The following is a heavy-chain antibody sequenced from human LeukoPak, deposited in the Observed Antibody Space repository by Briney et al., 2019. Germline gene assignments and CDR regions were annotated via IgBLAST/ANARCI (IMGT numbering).Heavy chain of an antibody. CDR1: GVSISSSNSY. CDR3: AREGDTMVRGGRNWFDP. D-gene: IGHD3-10*01. V-gene: IGHV4-39*07. J-gene: IGHJ5*02. CDR2: INHSGST. Sequence: SETLSLTCTVSGVSISSSNSYWGWIRQPPGKGLEWIGEINHSGSTNYNPSLKSRVTISVDTSKNQFSLKLSSVTAADTAVYYRAREGDTMVRGGRNWFDPWGQGTLVTVSS.